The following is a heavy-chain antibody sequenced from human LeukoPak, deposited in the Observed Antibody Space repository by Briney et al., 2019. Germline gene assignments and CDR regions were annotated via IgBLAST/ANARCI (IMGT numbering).Heavy chain of an antibody. V-gene: IGHV1-46*01. J-gene: IGHJ5*02. D-gene: IGHD4-23*01. CDR3: ARDNSIHERGWWFDP. Sequence: ASVKVSCKASGYSFTSHYMHWVRQAPGQGLEWMGLINPRGTSTIYAEKFQGRIIMTRYMSTTTDYMELSSLKSDDTAVYYCARDNSIHERGWWFDPWGQGTLVTVSS. CDR1: GYSFTSHY. CDR2: INPRGTST.